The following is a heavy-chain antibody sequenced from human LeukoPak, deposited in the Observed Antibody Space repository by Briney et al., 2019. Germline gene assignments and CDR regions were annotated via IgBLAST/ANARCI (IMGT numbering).Heavy chain of an antibody. Sequence: TSETLSLTCAVSGGSISSSNWWSWVRQPPGKGLEWIGEIYHSGSTNYNPSLKSRVTISVDTSKNQFSLKLSSVTAADTAVYYCAGRYYYDSSGYPTDAFDIWGQGTMVTVSS. V-gene: IGHV4-4*02. J-gene: IGHJ3*02. CDR2: IYHSGST. CDR1: GGSISSSNW. D-gene: IGHD3-22*01. CDR3: AGRYYYDSSGYPTDAFDI.